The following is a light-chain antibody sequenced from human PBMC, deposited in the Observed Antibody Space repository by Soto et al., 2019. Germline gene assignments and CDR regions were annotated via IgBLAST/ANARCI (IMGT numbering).Light chain of an antibody. J-gene: IGKJ5*01. V-gene: IGKV1-33*01. CDR1: QDISDH. Sequence: DLQMTQSPSSRSSSLGCRFTMTFQASQDISDHLNWYEHKEGEATKLLIYDASNLETGVPSRFSGSGSGTDFTLTISSLQPKDIATYYCQHFANLPMTFGQGTRLEIK. CDR3: QHFANLPMT. CDR2: DAS.